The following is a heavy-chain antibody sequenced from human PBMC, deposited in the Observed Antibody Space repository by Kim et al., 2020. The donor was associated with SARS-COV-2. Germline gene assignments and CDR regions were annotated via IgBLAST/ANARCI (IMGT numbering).Heavy chain of an antibody. CDR2: IYYSGST. Sequence: SETLSPTCTVSGGSISSSSYYWGWIRQPPGKGLEWIGSIYYSGSTYYNPSLKSRVTISVDTSKNQFSLKLSSVTAADTAVYYCARLGIAAAEDYFDYWG. J-gene: IGHJ4*01. CDR3: ARLGIAAAEDYFDY. V-gene: IGHV4-39*01. D-gene: IGHD6-13*01. CDR1: GGSISSSSYY.